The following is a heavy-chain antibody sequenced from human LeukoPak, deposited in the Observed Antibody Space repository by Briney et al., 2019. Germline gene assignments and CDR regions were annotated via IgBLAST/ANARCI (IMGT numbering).Heavy chain of an antibody. V-gene: IGHV1-69*01. CDR3: ALTYRYHQKPKNTHIKSSGALTTRYYYYGMDV. CDR1: GGTFSSYA. Sequence: GSSVKVSCKASGGTFSSYAISWVRQAPGQGLEWMGGIIPIFGTANYAQKFQGRVTITADESTSTAYMELSSLRSEDTAVYYCALTYRYHQKPKNTHIKSSGALTTRYYYYGMDVWGQGTTVTVSS. D-gene: IGHD2-15*01. J-gene: IGHJ6*02. CDR2: IIPIFGTA.